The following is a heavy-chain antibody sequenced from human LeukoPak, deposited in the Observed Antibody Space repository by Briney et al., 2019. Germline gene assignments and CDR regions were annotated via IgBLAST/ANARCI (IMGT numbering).Heavy chain of an antibody. D-gene: IGHD3-16*02. J-gene: IGHJ5*02. CDR2: INHSGST. Sequence: SETLSLTCTVSGGSISSYYWSWIRQPPGKGLEWIGEINHSGSTNYNPSLKSRVTISVDTSKNQFSLKLSSVTAADTAAYYCATRRYVWGSYRPFDPWGQGTLVTVSS. V-gene: IGHV4-34*01. CDR1: GGSISSYY. CDR3: ATRRYVWGSYRPFDP.